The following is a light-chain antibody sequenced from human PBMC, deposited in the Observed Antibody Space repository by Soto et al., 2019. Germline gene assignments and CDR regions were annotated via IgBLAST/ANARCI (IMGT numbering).Light chain of an antibody. J-gene: IGLJ1*01. CDR1: RSDVGNYDY. CDR2: AVS. CDR3: SSYTATNTLVV. Sequence: QPVLTQPASVSGSPGQSITISCTGARSDVGNYDYVSWYQQHPGKAPKLIMYAVSHRPSGVSSRFSGSKSDNTASLTISGLQAEDEAAYYCSSYTATNTLVVFGTGTKLTVL. V-gene: IGLV2-14*01.